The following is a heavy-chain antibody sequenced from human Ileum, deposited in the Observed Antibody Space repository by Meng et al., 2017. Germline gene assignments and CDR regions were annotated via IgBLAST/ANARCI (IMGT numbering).Heavy chain of an antibody. V-gene: IGHV4-30-2*01. CDR2: IYQVGST. CDR1: GGSISSSAYS. CDR3: ASSTSGPELNY. D-gene: IGHD2/OR15-2a*01. Sequence: HLQLQESGSGLVTSSQTLSLTCTVSGGSISSSAYSWTWFRQPPGKGLEWIGYIYQVGSTNYNPSLKSRVTIFVDTSKNQFSLKLTSVTAADTAVYYCASSTSGPELNYWGQGTLVTVSS. J-gene: IGHJ4*02.